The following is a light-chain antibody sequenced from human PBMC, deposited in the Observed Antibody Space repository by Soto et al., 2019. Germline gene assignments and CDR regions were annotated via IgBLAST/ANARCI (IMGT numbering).Light chain of an antibody. CDR2: DAP. V-gene: IGKV3-11*01. Sequence: EIVLTQSPATLSLSPAERATLSCRASQSVSSYLAWYQQKPGQAPRLLIYDAPNRATGSPARFSGSRSGTDFTLTISSLEPEDFAVYYCEQRSNWPLFTFGPGTKVDIK. CDR3: EQRSNWPLFT. CDR1: QSVSSY. J-gene: IGKJ3*01.